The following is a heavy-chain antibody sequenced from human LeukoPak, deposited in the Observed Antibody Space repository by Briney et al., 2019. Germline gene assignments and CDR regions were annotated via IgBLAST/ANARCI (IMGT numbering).Heavy chain of an antibody. Sequence: QPGGSLRLSCAASVFTFSNYWMHWVRQAPGKGLMWVSRISPDGSTTGYADSVKGRFTISRDNVRNTLYPQMNSLRAEDTAVYYCARVRGGSLYGNLNYWGQGTLVTVSS. V-gene: IGHV3-74*01. D-gene: IGHD3-16*01. J-gene: IGHJ4*02. CDR2: ISPDGSTT. CDR3: ARVRGGSLYGNLNY. CDR1: VFTFSNYW.